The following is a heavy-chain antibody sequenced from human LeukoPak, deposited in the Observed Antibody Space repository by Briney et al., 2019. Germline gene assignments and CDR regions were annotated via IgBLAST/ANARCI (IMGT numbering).Heavy chain of an antibody. D-gene: IGHD2-2*01. Sequence: ASVKVSCKASGYTFTSYGISWVRQAPGQGLEWMGWISAYNGNTNYAQKFQGRVTMTRDTSTSTVYMELSSLRSEDTAVYYCATPQRDCSSTSCYASYFDYWGQGTLVTVSS. CDR3: ATPQRDCSSTSCYASYFDY. CDR2: ISAYNGNT. V-gene: IGHV1-18*01. J-gene: IGHJ4*02. CDR1: GYTFTSYG.